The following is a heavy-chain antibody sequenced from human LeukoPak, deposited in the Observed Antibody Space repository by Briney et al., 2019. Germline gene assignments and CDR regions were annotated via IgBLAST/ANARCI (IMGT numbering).Heavy chain of an antibody. Sequence: GGSLRLSCAASGFTFQNYAMSWVRQAPGKGLEWASSISGSGPSTDYADSVRGRFTISRDKSKNTLYLQMNSLRAEDTAVYYCARLPTFYYDSSHYHYDYWGQGTLVTVSS. V-gene: IGHV3-23*01. D-gene: IGHD3-22*01. CDR3: ARLPTFYYDSSHYHYDY. J-gene: IGHJ4*02. CDR2: ISGSGPST. CDR1: GFTFQNYA.